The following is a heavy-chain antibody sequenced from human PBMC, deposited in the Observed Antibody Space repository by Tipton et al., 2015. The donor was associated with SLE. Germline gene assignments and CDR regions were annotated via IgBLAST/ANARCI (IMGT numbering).Heavy chain of an antibody. CDR1: GDSISGQY. D-gene: IGHD2-15*01. J-gene: IGHJ3*02. CDR3: ARDLWYGAFDI. Sequence: TLSLTCTVSGDSISGQYWSWIRQPPGKGLEWIGYIYYSGTTNYNPSLKSRVTISVDTSKNQFSLKLSSVTAADTAVYYCARDLWYGAFDIWGQGTMVTVSS. V-gene: IGHV4-59*11. CDR2: IYYSGTT.